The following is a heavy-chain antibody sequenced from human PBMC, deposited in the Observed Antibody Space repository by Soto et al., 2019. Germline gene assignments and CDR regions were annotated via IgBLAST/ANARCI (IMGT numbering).Heavy chain of an antibody. D-gene: IGHD1-26*01. V-gene: IGHV1-3*01. CDR2: INAGNGNT. Sequence: ASVKVSCKASGYTSTSYAMHWVRQAPGQRLEWMGWINAGNGNTKYSQKFQGRVTITRDTSASTAYMELSSLRSEDTAVYYCARDDSGFSGSHYIDYFNYWGRG. CDR1: GYTSTSYA. CDR3: ARDDSGFSGSHYIDYFNY. J-gene: IGHJ4*01.